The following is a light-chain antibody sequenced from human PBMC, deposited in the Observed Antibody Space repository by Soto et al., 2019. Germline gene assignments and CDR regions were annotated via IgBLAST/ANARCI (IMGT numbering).Light chain of an antibody. CDR3: QQYGSAPWT. CDR1: QSVTNNY. V-gene: IGKV3-20*01. CDR2: VAS. Sequence: EIVLTQSPGTLSLSPGERATLSCRASQSVTNNYLAWYQQKPGQTPRLLIYVASSRATGIPDRFSGSGSGTDFTFTISRLEPEDFAVYYCQQYGSAPWTFGHGTKVEIK. J-gene: IGKJ1*01.